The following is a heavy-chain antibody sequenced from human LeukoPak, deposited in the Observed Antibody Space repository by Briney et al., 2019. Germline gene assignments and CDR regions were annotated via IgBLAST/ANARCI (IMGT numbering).Heavy chain of an antibody. Sequence: GGSLRLSCAASGFTFSSYWMNWVRQAPGTGLEWVANINQDGSTKYYLDSVKGRFTISRDNAKNSLYLQMNSLRAEETAVYYCARGLTMTPNWFDPWGQGTLVTVSS. J-gene: IGHJ5*02. D-gene: IGHD4/OR15-4a*01. V-gene: IGHV3-7*01. CDR3: ARGLTMTPNWFDP. CDR1: GFTFSSYW. CDR2: INQDGSTK.